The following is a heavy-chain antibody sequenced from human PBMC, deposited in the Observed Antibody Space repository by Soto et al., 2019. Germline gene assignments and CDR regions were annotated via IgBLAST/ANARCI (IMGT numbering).Heavy chain of an antibody. Sequence: GGSLRLSCAASGFTVSSNYMSWVRQAPGKGLEWVSVIYSGGSTYYADSVKGRFTISRDNSKNTLYLQMNSLRAEDTAVYYCARDRQYYDSSTARTWAFDIWGQGTMVTVSS. J-gene: IGHJ3*02. CDR2: IYSGGST. V-gene: IGHV3-53*01. CDR3: ARDRQYYDSSTARTWAFDI. D-gene: IGHD3-22*01. CDR1: GFTVSSNY.